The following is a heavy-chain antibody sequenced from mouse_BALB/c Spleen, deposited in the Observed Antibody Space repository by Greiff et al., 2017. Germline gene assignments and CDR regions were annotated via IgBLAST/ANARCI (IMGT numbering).Heavy chain of an antibody. CDR2: ISDGGSYT. Sequence: EVKLVESGGGLVKPGGSLKLSCAASGFTFSDYYMYWVRQTPEKRLEWVATISDGGSYTYYPDSVKGRFTISRDNAKNNLYLQMSSLKSEDTAMYYCARSYGYYYAMDYWGQGTSVTVSS. V-gene: IGHV5-4*02. CDR3: ARSYGYYYAMDY. CDR1: GFTFSDYY. D-gene: IGHD1-1*02. J-gene: IGHJ4*01.